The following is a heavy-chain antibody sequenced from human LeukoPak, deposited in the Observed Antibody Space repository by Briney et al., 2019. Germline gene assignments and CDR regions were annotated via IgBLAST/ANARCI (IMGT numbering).Heavy chain of an antibody. Sequence: ASVKVSCKASGYTFTGYYMHWVRQAPGQGLEWMGWINPNSGGTNYAQKFQGRVTMTRDTSISTAHTELSRLRSDDTAVYYCARDTLGYCSSTSCSGHYYYGMDVWGQGTTVTVSS. CDR2: INPNSGGT. J-gene: IGHJ6*02. V-gene: IGHV1-2*02. CDR1: GYTFTGYY. D-gene: IGHD2-2*01. CDR3: ARDTLGYCSSTSCSGHYYYGMDV.